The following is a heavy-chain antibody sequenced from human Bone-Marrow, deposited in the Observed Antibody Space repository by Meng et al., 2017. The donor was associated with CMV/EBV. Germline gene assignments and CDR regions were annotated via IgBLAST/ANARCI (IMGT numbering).Heavy chain of an antibody. Sequence: SLKVSCKASGGTFSSYAISWVRQAPGQGLEWMGGIIPIFGTANYAQKLQGRVTMTRDTSTSTVYMELSSLRFEDTAVYYCARAPYSSPSGGEYGMDVCGQGTTVTVSS. CDR1: GGTFSSYA. CDR3: ARAPYSSPSGGEYGMDV. J-gene: IGHJ6*02. V-gene: IGHV1-69*05. D-gene: IGHD6-19*01. CDR2: IIPIFGTA.